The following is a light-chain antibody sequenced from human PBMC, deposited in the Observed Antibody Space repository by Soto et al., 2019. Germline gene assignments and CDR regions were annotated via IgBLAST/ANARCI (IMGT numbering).Light chain of an antibody. V-gene: IGKV3-20*01. CDR1: QSVSDNL. CDR2: GAS. J-gene: IGKJ2*01. Sequence: ETLLTQSPGTLSLSPGERATLSCRASQSVSDNLLAWYQQKPGQAPRLLIYGASSRATGIPDRFSGSGSGTDFTLTISRLEPEDFAVYYCPHYGGSPRDFGQGTKLEIK. CDR3: PHYGGSPRD.